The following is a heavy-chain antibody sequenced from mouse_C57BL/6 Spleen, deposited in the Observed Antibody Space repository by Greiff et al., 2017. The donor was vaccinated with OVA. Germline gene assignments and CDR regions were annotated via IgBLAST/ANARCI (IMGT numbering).Heavy chain of an antibody. J-gene: IGHJ4*01. V-gene: IGHV5-4*01. Sequence: EVKVVESGGGLVKPGGSLKLSCAASGFTFSSYAMSWVRQTPEKRLEWVATISDGGSYTYYPDNVKGRFTISRDNAKNNLYLQMSHLKSEDTAMYYCARDDAITTVVAPMDYWGQGTSVTVSS. CDR3: ARDDAITTVVAPMDY. CDR1: GFTFSSYA. D-gene: IGHD1-1*01. CDR2: ISDGGSYT.